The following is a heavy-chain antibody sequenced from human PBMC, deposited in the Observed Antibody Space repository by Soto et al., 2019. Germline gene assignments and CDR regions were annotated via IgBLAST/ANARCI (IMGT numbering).Heavy chain of an antibody. J-gene: IGHJ5*02. CDR3: ARAGYLNWFDP. CDR1: GYTFTSYY. Sequence: ASVKVSCRASGYTFTSYYMHWVRQAPGQGLEWMGIINPSGGSTSYAQKFQGRVTMTRDTSTSTVYMELSSLRSEDTAVYYCARAGYLNWFDPWGQGTLVTVSS. D-gene: IGHD5-18*01. CDR2: INPSGGST. V-gene: IGHV1-46*01.